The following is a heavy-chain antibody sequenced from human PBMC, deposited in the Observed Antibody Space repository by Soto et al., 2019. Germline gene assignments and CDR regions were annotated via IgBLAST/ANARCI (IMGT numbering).Heavy chain of an antibody. J-gene: IGHJ6*02. V-gene: IGHV4-59*01. CDR2: IYYSGST. D-gene: IGHD6-13*01. Sequence: SETLSLTCTVSGGSISSYYWSWIRQPPGKGLEWIGYIYYSGSTNYNPSLKSRVTISVDTSKNQFSLKLSSVTAADTAVYYCARAGRVSDGSRNYGMEVWGQGTTVTVSS. CDR3: ARAGRVSDGSRNYGMEV. CDR1: GGSISSYY.